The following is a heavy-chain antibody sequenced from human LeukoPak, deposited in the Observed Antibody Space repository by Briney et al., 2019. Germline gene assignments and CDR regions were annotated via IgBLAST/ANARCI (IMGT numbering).Heavy chain of an antibody. J-gene: IGHJ4*02. V-gene: IGHV3-7*03. CDR3: ARDNPPDY. Sequence: GSLRLSCVAPGFTFSSSWMSWVRQAPGKGLEWVANIKQDGSEKSYVESVRGRFTISRDNAKNSLYLQLNSLRAEDTALYYCARDNPPDYWGQGTLVTVSS. CDR2: IKQDGSEK. CDR1: GFTFSSSW.